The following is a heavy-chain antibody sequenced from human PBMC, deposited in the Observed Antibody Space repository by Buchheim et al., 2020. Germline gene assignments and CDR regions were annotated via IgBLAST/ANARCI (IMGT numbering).Heavy chain of an antibody. CDR1: GFSLSTSGMR. Sequence: QVTLKESGPALVKPTQTLTLTFTFSGFSLSTSGMRVSWIRQPPGKALEWLARIDWDDDKFYSTSLKTRHTISKDNSKHQVALTMTSMDPVDTATYYCARDLLTYSSGWLDYWGQGTL. J-gene: IGHJ4*02. CDR3: ARDLLTYSSGWLDY. V-gene: IGHV2-70*04. CDR2: IDWDDDK. D-gene: IGHD6-19*01.